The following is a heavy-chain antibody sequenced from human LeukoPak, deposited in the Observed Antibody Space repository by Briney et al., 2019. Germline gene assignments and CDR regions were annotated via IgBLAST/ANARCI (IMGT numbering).Heavy chain of an antibody. J-gene: IGHJ4*02. Sequence: KPSETLSLTCAVSGYSISSGYYWGWIRQPPGKGLDWIGTIYHGGSTYCNPSLKSRVTISVDTSKNQFSLKLSSVTAADTAVYYCARDDHDFWSGYYPDYWGQGTLVTVSS. CDR2: IYHGGST. D-gene: IGHD3-3*01. CDR3: ARDDHDFWSGYYPDY. CDR1: GYSISSGYY. V-gene: IGHV4-38-2*02.